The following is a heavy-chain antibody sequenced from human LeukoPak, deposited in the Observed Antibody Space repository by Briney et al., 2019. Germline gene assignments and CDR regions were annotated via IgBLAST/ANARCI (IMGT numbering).Heavy chain of an antibody. J-gene: IGHJ4*02. CDR3: AKDIVVVVAATGYFDY. D-gene: IGHD2-15*01. V-gene: IGHV3-53*01. Sequence: GGSLRLSCAASGFTVSSNYMSWVRQAPGKGLEWLSIIYSGGSTYYADSVKGRFGISRDNSKNTLYLQMNSLRAEDTAVYYCAKDIVVVVAATGYFDYWGQGTLVTVSS. CDR1: GFTVSSNY. CDR2: IYSGGST.